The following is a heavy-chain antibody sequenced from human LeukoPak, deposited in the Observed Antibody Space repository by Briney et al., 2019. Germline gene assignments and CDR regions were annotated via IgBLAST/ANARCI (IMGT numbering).Heavy chain of an antibody. CDR3: ASGAWYYDFWSGLDV. D-gene: IGHD3-3*01. CDR1: GFTFSSYA. V-gene: IGHV3-30-3*01. J-gene: IGHJ6*02. CDR2: ISYDGSNK. Sequence: GRSLRLSCAASGFTFSSYAMHWVRQAPGKGLEWVAVISYDGSNKYYADSVKGRFTISRDNSKSTLYLQMNSLRAEDTAVYYCASGAWYYDFWSGLDVWGQGTTVTVSS.